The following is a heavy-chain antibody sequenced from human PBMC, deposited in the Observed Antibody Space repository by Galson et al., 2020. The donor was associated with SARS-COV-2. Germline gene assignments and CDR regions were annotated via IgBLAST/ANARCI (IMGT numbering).Heavy chain of an antibody. CDR1: GFTFSSYS. Sequence: GESLKISCAASGFTFSSYSMNWVRQAPGKGLEWVSSISSSSSYIYYADSVKGRFTISRDNAKNSLYLQMNSLRAEDTAVYYCARVGERSSGWYYFDYWGQGTLVTVSS. CDR2: ISSSSSYI. V-gene: IGHV3-21*01. D-gene: IGHD6-19*01. CDR3: ARVGERSSGWYYFDY. J-gene: IGHJ4*02.